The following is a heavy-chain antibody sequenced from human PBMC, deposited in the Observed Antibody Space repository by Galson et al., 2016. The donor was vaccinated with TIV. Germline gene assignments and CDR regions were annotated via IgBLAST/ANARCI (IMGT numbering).Heavy chain of an antibody. J-gene: IGHJ1*01. Sequence: SVKVSCKVSGGSLSDLAMHWVRQAPGKGLEWMAGFDPEQHKKIYAQKFQGRLTMSADTSRATAYMELDSLTFEDTAVDYCSTVAGFPGLSLENWGQGTLVTGSS. CDR3: STVAGFPGLSLEN. CDR1: GGSLSDLA. V-gene: IGHV1-24*01. CDR2: FDPEQHKK. D-gene: IGHD2/OR15-2a*01.